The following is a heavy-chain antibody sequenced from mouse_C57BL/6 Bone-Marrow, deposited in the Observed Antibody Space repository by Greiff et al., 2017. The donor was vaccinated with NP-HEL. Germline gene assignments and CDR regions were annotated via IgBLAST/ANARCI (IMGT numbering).Heavy chain of an antibody. J-gene: IGHJ4*01. Sequence: VQLQQSGPELVKPGASVKIPCKASGYTFTDYNMDWVKQSHGKSLEWIGDINPNNGGTIYNQKFKGKATLTVDKSSSTAYMELRSLTSEDTAVYYCARSLYGLYAMDYWGQGTSVTVSS. V-gene: IGHV1-18*01. CDR2: INPNNGGT. D-gene: IGHD1-1*02. CDR3: ARSLYGLYAMDY. CDR1: GYTFTDYN.